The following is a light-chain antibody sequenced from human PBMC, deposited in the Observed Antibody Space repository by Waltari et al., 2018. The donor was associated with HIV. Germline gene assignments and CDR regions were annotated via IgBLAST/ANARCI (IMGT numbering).Light chain of an antibody. CDR1: QGISSA. CDR2: DVS. Sequence: AIQLTQSPSSLSASVGDRVTITCRASQGISSAFAWYQQKPGKVPKLLIYDVSSLESGVPSRFSGSGSGTDFTLTISSLQPEDFATYYCQQFNSYLLTFGGGTKVEIK. V-gene: IGKV1-13*02. CDR3: QQFNSYLLT. J-gene: IGKJ4*01.